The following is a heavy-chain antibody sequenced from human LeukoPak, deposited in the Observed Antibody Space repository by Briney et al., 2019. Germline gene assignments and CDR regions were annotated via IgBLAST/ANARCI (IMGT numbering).Heavy chain of an antibody. CDR2: IYYSGTT. J-gene: IGHJ5*01. CDR3: ARRPRFGEFDP. D-gene: IGHD3-10*01. Sequence: SETLSLTCTVSGGSISSNIYYWGWIRQPPGKGLEWIGSIYYSGTTYYNPSLKSRVTISADTSKNQFPLKLSSVTAADTAVYFRARRPRFGEFDPWGQGTLGTVSS. V-gene: IGHV4-39*01. CDR1: GGSISSNIYY.